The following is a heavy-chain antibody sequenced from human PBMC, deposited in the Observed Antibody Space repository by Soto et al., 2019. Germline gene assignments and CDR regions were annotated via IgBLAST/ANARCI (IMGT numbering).Heavy chain of an antibody. J-gene: IGHJ6*02. Sequence: QVQLQESGPGLVKPSGTLSLTCAVSGGSISSSNWWSWVRQPPGKGLEWIGEIYHSGSTNYNPSLKRQXTISVDKSTTXXSXKPXSVTAADTAVYYCARDRRYSGSYSSGDYYYYGMDVWGQGTTVTVSS. V-gene: IGHV4-4*02. D-gene: IGHD1-26*01. CDR3: ARDRRYSGSYSSGDYYYYGMDV. CDR2: IYHSGST. CDR1: GGSISSSNW.